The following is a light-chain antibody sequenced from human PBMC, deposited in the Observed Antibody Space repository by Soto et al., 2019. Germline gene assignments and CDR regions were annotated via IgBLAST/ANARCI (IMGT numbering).Light chain of an antibody. CDR1: QSVSSD. V-gene: IGKV3-15*01. CDR3: QEYNAFPRR. Sequence: EIVMTQSPSAVSVSPGERASLSCRASQSVSSDLAWYQQKPGQAPRLLIYGASTRATGISARFSGSGSGTEFTLTISSLQSEYFAVYYCQEYNAFPRRFGHETDVDIK. J-gene: IGKJ1*01. CDR2: GAS.